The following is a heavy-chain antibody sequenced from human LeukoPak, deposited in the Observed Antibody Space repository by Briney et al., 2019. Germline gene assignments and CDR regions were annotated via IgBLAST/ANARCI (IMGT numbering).Heavy chain of an antibody. D-gene: IGHD3-16*02. V-gene: IGHV3-43*02. CDR2: ISADGGNT. J-gene: IGHJ6*03. CDR3: AKTTFRGVIVGTHTDV. Sequence: LTGGSLRLSCAASGFTFDDYALHWVRQAPGKGLEWVSLISADGGNTYYAESVKGRFIISRDNSKKSLYLQMNSLRAEDTALYYCAKTTFRGVIVGTHTDVWGKGTTVTVSS. CDR1: GFTFDDYA.